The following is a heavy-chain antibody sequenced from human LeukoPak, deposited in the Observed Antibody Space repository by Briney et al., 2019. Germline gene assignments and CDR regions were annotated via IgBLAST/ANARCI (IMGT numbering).Heavy chain of an antibody. V-gene: IGHV3-30*02. Sequence: GGSLRLSCAASGFTFTTYHMHWVRQALGKGLEWLSFIRNDESDKYYTDSVKGRFTISRDNSKNTVYLQMNSLRVEDTAVYYCARDYNWGVDYWGQGTLVTVSS. CDR1: GFTFTTYH. J-gene: IGHJ4*02. CDR3: ARDYNWGVDY. CDR2: IRNDESDK. D-gene: IGHD7-27*01.